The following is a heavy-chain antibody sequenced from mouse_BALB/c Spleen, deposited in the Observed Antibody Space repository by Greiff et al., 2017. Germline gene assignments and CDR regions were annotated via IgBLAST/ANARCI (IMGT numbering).Heavy chain of an antibody. V-gene: IGHV5-17*02. D-gene: IGHD2-3*01. CDR2: ISSGSSTI. Sequence: DVQLVESGGGLVQPGGSRKLSCAASGFTFSSFGMHWVRQAPEKGLEWVAYISSGSSTIYYADTVKGRFTISRDNPKNTLFLQMTSLRSEDTAMYYCARDGYYVRNAMDYWGQGTSVTVSS. J-gene: IGHJ4*01. CDR1: GFTFSSFG. CDR3: ARDGYYVRNAMDY.